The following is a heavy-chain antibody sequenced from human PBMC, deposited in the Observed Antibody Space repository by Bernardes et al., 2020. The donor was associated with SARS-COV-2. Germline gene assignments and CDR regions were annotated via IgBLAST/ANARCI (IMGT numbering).Heavy chain of an antibody. J-gene: IGHJ4*02. CDR2: IGSSTGSK. CDR1: GFTFSSYE. V-gene: IGHV3-48*03. Sequence: GGSLRLSCAASGFTFSSYEMNWVRQAPGKGLEWVSYIGSSTGSKYYAASVRGRFTISRDNAKNSLFLQMNSLRAEDTAVYYCAREGGSGTLEYFDYWGQGIRVTVSS. CDR3: AREGGSGTLEYFDY. D-gene: IGHD3-10*01.